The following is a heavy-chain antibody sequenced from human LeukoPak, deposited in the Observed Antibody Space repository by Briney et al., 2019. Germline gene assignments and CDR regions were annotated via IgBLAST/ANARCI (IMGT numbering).Heavy chain of an antibody. CDR2: ISWNSGSI. CDR1: GFTFDDYA. D-gene: IGHD3-22*01. Sequence: GGSLRLSCAASGFTFDDYAMHWVRQAPGKGLEWVSGISWNSGSIGYADSVKGRFTISRDNAKNSLYLQMNSLRAEDTALYYCARGDYYDSSGYYEVGAFDIWGQGTMVTVSS. CDR3: ARGDYYDSSGYYEVGAFDI. V-gene: IGHV3-9*01. J-gene: IGHJ3*02.